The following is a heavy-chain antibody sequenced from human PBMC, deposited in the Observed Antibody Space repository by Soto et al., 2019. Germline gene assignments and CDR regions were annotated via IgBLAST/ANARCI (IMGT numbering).Heavy chain of an antibody. Sequence: ASVKVSCKVSGYTLTELSMHWVRQAPGKGLEWMGGFDPEDGETIYAQKFQGRVTMTEDTSTDTAYMELSCLRSEDTAVYYCATNVVVPAAFGLRFDPWGQGTLVTVSS. CDR3: ATNVVVPAAFGLRFDP. CDR2: FDPEDGET. CDR1: GYTLTELS. D-gene: IGHD2-2*01. V-gene: IGHV1-24*01. J-gene: IGHJ5*02.